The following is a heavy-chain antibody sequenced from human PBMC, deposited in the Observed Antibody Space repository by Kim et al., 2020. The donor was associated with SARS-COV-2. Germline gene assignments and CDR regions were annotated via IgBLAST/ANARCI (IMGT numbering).Heavy chain of an antibody. D-gene: IGHD1-20*01. J-gene: IGHJ6*02. CDR2: IYYSGST. Sequence: SSTLFLTFTFAGGSISSGGYYWSWIRQHPGKGLEWIGYIYYSGSTYYNPSLKSRVTISVDTSKNQFSLKLSSVTAADTAVYYCARVITSYYYYGMDVWGQGTTVTVSS. V-gene: IGHV4-31*03. CDR3: ARVITSYYYYGMDV. CDR1: GGSISSGGYY.